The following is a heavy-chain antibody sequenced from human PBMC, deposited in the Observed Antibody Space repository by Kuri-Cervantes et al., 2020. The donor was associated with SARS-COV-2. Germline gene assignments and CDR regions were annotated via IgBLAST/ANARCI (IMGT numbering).Heavy chain of an antibody. Sequence: GGSLRLSCAASGFTFSSYAMHWVRQAPGKGLEWVAVISYDGSNKYYADSVKGRFTISRDNSKNTLYLQMNSLRAEDTAVYYCARDIGMATNRGLDYWGQGTLVTVSS. CDR3: ARDIGMATNRGLDY. CDR2: ISYDGSNK. J-gene: IGHJ4*02. CDR1: GFTFSSYA. D-gene: IGHD5-24*01. V-gene: IGHV3-30-3*01.